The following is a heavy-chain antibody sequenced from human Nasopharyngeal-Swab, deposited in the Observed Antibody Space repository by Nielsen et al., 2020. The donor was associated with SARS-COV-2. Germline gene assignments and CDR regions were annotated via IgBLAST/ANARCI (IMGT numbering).Heavy chain of an antibody. CDR2: INHSGST. D-gene: IGHD3-10*01. J-gene: IGHJ4*02. CDR3: ARVLVSLTGDLDS. Sequence: LSLTCAVYGGSFSGYYWSWIRQPPGKGLEWIGEINHSGSTNYNPSLKSRVTISVDTSKNQFSLKLSSVTAADTAVYYCARVLVSLTGDLDSWGQGTPVTVSS. CDR1: GGSFSGYY. V-gene: IGHV4-34*01.